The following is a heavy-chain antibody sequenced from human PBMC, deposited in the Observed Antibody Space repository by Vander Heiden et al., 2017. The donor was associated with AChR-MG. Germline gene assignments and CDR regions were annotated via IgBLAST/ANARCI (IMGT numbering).Heavy chain of an antibody. V-gene: IGHV3-53*01. CDR3: ARMGPGAKRGYYYGVDV. J-gene: IGHJ6*02. D-gene: IGHD3-10*01. CDR2: IYSGDSI. Sequence: EVQLVESGGGLIQPGGSLRLSCAVSGFSVRPSHMSWVRQAPGKGLDWLSVIYSGDSIYYADSVKGRFTMSRDNSKNTLYLQMNSLKAEDTAVYYCARMGPGAKRGYYYGVDVWGQGTTVTVSS. CDR1: GFSVRPSH.